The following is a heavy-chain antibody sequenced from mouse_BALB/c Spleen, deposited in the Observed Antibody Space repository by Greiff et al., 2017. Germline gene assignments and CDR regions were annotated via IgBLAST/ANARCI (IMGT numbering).Heavy chain of an antibody. CDR1: GYTFTSYW. V-gene: IGHV1-7*01. J-gene: IGHJ2*01. D-gene: IGHD1-1*01. CDR3: ARWGFITTVVVHFDY. Sequence: QVHVKQSGAELAKPGASVKMSCKASGYTFTSYWMHWVKQRPGQGLEWIGYINPSTGYTEYNQKFKDKATLTADKSSSTAYMQLSSLTSEDSAVYYCARWGFITTVVVHFDYWGQGTTLTVSS. CDR2: INPSTGYT.